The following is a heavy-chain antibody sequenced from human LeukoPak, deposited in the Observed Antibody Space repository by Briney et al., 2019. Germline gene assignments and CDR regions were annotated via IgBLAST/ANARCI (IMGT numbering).Heavy chain of an antibody. J-gene: IGHJ4*02. D-gene: IGHD3-22*01. V-gene: IGHV4-34*01. CDR3: ARGPSYTYYYDRCGYHLNY. CDR1: GGSFSGYY. CDR2: INHSGST. Sequence: SETLSLTCAVYGGSFSGYYWSWIRQPPGKGLEWIGEINHSGSTNYNPSLKSRVTISVDTSKNQFSLKLSSVTAADTAVYYCARGPSYTYYYDRCGYHLNYWGQGTLVTVSS.